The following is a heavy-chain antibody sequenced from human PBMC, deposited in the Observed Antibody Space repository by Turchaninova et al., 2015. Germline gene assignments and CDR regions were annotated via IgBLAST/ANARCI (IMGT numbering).Heavy chain of an antibody. Sequence: EVQLVETGGGLRQPGGSLRPSCAASGFIVSGNYRGWVRQAPGKGLEWVSVIYSGGSAYYADSVRGRFTISRDNSKNTVYLQMNSLRAEDTAVYYCARDTFDMWGQGTMVTVSS. CDR2: IYSGGSA. CDR1: GFIVSGNY. J-gene: IGHJ3*02. CDR3: ARDTFDM. V-gene: IGHV3-53*02.